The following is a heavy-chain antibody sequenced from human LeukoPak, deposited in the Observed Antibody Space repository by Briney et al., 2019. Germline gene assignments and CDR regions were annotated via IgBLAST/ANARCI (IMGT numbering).Heavy chain of an antibody. J-gene: IGHJ4*02. V-gene: IGHV1-69*01. CDR1: GGTFSSYA. CDR2: IIHILGTA. CDR3: ARDDFWSGYHSY. Sequence: SVKVSCKASGGTFSSYAISWVRQAPGQALEWMGGIIHILGTANYAQKFQGRVTITADESTSTAYMELSSLRSEDTAVYYCARDDFWSGYHSYWGQGTLVTVFS. D-gene: IGHD3-3*01.